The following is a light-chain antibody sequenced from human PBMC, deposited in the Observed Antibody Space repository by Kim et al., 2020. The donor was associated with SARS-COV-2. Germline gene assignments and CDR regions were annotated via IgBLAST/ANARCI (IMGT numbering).Light chain of an antibody. Sequence: STSVGDRVNITCRASRSIGDWLAGYQQKRGKAPKLLIYKASSLESGVPSMFSGSGSETEFTLNISSLQPDDFATYYCKQYKSYSYTCGKGTELEI. CDR3: KQYKSYSYT. J-gene: IGKJ2*01. V-gene: IGKV1-5*03. CDR1: RSIGDW. CDR2: KAS.